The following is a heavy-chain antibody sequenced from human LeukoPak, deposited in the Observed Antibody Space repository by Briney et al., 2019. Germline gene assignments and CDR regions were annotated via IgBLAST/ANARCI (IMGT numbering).Heavy chain of an antibody. V-gene: IGHV1-69*06. J-gene: IGHJ1*01. CDR1: GGTFSSYA. CDR3: ARNRRIAAAGPMNAEYFQH. CDR2: IIPIFGTE. D-gene: IGHD6-13*01. Sequence: SVKVSCKASGGTFSSYAISWVRQAPGQGLEWMGGIIPIFGTENYAQKFQGRVTITADKSTSTAYMELSSLRSEDTAVYYCARNRRIAAAGPMNAEYFQHWGQGTLVTVSS.